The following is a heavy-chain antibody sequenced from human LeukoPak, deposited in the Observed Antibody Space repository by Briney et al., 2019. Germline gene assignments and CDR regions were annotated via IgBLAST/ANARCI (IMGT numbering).Heavy chain of an antibody. D-gene: IGHD6-6*01. CDR3: ARHFAYSSSSYFDY. V-gene: IGHV4-34*01. Sequence: SETLSLTCAVYGGSFSGYYWSWIRQPPGKGLEWIGEINHSGSTNYNPSLKSRVTISVDTSENQFSLKLSSVTAADTAVYYCARHFAYSSSSYFDYWGQGSLVTVSS. J-gene: IGHJ4*02. CDR2: INHSGST. CDR1: GGSFSGYY.